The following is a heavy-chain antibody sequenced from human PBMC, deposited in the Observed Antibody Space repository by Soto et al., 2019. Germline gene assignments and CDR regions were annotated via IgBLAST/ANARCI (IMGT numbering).Heavy chain of an antibody. J-gene: IGHJ4*02. CDR2: IVVGSGNT. D-gene: IGHD3-3*01. CDR3: AAVGSPTYYDFWSGYYPFDY. V-gene: IGHV1-58*02. CDR1: GGTFSSYT. Sequence: ASVKVSCKASGGTFSSYTISWVRQAPGQRLEWIGWIVVGSGNTNYAQKFQERVTITRDMSTSTAYMELSSLRSEDTAVYYCAAVGSPTYYDFWSGYYPFDYWGQGTLVTVSS.